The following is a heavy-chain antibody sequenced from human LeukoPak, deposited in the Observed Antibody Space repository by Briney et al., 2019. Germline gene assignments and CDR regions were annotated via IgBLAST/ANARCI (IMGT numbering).Heavy chain of an antibody. V-gene: IGHV1-8*01. D-gene: IGHD3-3*01. Sequence: GASVKVSCKASGYTFTSYDINWVRQATGQGLEWMGWMNPNSGNTGYAQKFQGRVTMTRNTSISTAYMELSSLRSEDTAVYYCAREDYDFWSGPRLGPDYWGQGTLVTVSS. CDR2: MNPNSGNT. J-gene: IGHJ4*02. CDR3: AREDYDFWSGPRLGPDY. CDR1: GYTFTSYD.